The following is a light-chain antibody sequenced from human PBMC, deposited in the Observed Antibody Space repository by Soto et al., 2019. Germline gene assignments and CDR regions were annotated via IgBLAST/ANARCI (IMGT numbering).Light chain of an antibody. V-gene: IGKV3-20*01. CDR1: QRVTNDY. J-gene: IGKJ2*03. CDR3: QQYGRFYVYS. Sequence: ESVLTQSPGTLSLSPGERATLSCRASQRVTNDYLAWYQQKPGHAPRILIYGASNRPAGVPERFIGSGSGTDFTLTIDRLEPEDFAVYYCQQYGRFYVYSFGQGTRLEI. CDR2: GAS.